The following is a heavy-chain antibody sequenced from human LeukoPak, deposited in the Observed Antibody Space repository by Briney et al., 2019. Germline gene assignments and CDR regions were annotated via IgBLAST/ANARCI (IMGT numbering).Heavy chain of an antibody. D-gene: IGHD6-13*01. J-gene: IGHJ5*02. CDR3: ARGGDSSSWST. CDR1: GGSISSYY. V-gene: IGHV4-59*01. Sequence: SETLSLTCTVSGGSISSYYWSWIRQPPGKGLEWIGYIYYSGSTNYNPSLKSRVTISVDTSKNQFSLKLSSVTAADTAVYYCARGGDSSSWSTWGQGTLVTVSS. CDR2: IYYSGST.